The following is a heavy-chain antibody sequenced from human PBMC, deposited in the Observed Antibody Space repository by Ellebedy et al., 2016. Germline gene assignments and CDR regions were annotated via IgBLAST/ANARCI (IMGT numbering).Heavy chain of an antibody. CDR2: IWYDGSNK. Sequence: GGSLRLXXAASGFTFSSYGMHWVRQAPGKGLEWVAVIWYDGSNKYYADSVKGRFTISRDNSKNTLYLQMNSLRAEDTAVYYCARGDSSSWSIDYWGQGTLVTVSS. D-gene: IGHD6-13*01. CDR3: ARGDSSSWSIDY. J-gene: IGHJ4*02. CDR1: GFTFSSYG. V-gene: IGHV3-33*01.